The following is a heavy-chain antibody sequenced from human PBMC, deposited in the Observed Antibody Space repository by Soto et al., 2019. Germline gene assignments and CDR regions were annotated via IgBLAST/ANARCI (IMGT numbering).Heavy chain of an antibody. V-gene: IGHV3-53*04. J-gene: IGHJ6*03. CDR1: GFTVSSNY. D-gene: IGHD4-17*01. CDR3: ARNYGDYYYYYCMDV. Sequence: VGSLRLSCAASGFTVSSNYMSWVRQAPGKGLEWVSVIYSGGSTYYADSVKGRFTISRHNSKNTLYLQMNSLRAEDTAVYYCARNYGDYYYYYCMDVWGKGTTVTVSS. CDR2: IYSGGST.